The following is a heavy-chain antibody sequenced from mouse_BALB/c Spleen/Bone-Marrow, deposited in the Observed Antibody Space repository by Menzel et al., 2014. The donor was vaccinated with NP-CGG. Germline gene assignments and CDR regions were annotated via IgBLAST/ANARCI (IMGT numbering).Heavy chain of an antibody. V-gene: IGHV7-3*02. CDR1: GFTFTDYY. CDR2: IRNKANGYTT. CDR3: ARDKGRVFFDY. J-gene: IGHJ2*01. Sequence: EVKLVESGGGLVQPGGSLRLSCATSGFTFTDYYMNWVRQPPGKALGWLGFIRNKANGYTTEYSASVKGRFTISRDNSQNILYLQMNTLRAEDSATYYCARDKGRVFFDYWGQGTTLTVSS.